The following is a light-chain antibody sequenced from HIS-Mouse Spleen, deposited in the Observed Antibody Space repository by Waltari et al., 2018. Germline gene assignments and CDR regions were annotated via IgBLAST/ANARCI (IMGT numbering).Light chain of an antibody. CDR1: QDISNY. V-gene: IGKV1-33*01. CDR2: DAS. Sequence: DIQMTQSPSSLSASVGDRVTITCQASQDISNYLNWYQQKPGKAPKLLIYDASNLETGVPSRFSGSRSGTDFTFTISSLQPEDIATYYCHQYDNLPLTFGGGTKVEIK. J-gene: IGKJ4*01. CDR3: HQYDNLPLT.